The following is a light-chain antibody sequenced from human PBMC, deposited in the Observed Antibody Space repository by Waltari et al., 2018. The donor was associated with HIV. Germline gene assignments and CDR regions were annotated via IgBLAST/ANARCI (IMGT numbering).Light chain of an antibody. Sequence: QSVLTQPRSLSGSPRQSVTIPCTGTNPDVGAYNYVARYPHHPGKSPKLIIDDFTKRPSGVPDRFSGSKSGNTASLTISGLQAEDEADYYCCSYAGSPWMFGGGTRLTVL. V-gene: IGLV2-11*01. CDR2: DFT. J-gene: IGLJ3*02. CDR1: NPDVGAYNY. CDR3: CSYAGSPWM.